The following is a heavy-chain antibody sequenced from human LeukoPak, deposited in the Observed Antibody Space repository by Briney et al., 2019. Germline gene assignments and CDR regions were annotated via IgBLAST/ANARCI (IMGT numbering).Heavy chain of an antibody. CDR1: GSTFSSYS. CDR3: AREGYSSSHFDY. Sequence: GGSLRLSCAASGSTFSSYSMNWVRQAPGKGLEWVSSISSSSSYIYYADSVKGRFTISRDNAKNSLYLQMNSLRAEDTAVYYCAREGYSSSHFDYWGQGTLVTVSS. J-gene: IGHJ4*02. CDR2: ISSSSSYI. D-gene: IGHD6-13*01. V-gene: IGHV3-21*01.